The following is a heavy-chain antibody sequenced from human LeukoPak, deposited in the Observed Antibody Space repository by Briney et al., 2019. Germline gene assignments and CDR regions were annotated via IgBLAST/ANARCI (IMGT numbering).Heavy chain of an antibody. D-gene: IGHD6-19*01. J-gene: IGHJ4*02. CDR2: INSDGSTT. Sequence: GGSLRLSCAASGFTFSNYWMSWVRQAPGKGLVWVSRINSDGSTTNYADSVKGRLTISRDNAKNTLYLQMNSLRAEDTAVYYCTSYTSGWNWGQGTLVTVSS. CDR3: TSYTSGWN. V-gene: IGHV3-74*01. CDR1: GFTFSNYW.